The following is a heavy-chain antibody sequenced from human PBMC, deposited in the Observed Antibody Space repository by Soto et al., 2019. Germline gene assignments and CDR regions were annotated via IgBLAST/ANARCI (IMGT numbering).Heavy chain of an antibody. Sequence: SETLSLTCTVSGGSISSYYWSWFRQPPGKGLKGIGYIYYSGSTNYNPSHKSRVTISVDTSQNQFSLKLRAVTAADTAVYSGARDLRLTGDLPADAFDIWGQGTMVTVSS. J-gene: IGHJ3*02. CDR1: GGSISSYY. D-gene: IGHD7-27*01. V-gene: IGHV4-59*01. CDR3: ARDLRLTGDLPADAFDI. CDR2: IYYSGST.